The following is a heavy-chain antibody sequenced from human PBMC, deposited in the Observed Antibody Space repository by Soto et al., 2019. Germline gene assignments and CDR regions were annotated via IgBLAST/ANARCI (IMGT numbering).Heavy chain of an antibody. Sequence: SETLSLTFAVSGYSISSGYYWGWTRQPPGKGLEWIGSIYHSGSTYYNPSLKSRVTISVDTSKNQFSLKLSSVTAADTAVYYCARDMSTGGMDVWGQGTTVTVSS. V-gene: IGHV4-38-2*02. CDR3: ARDMSTGGMDV. J-gene: IGHJ6*02. D-gene: IGHD7-27*01. CDR2: IYHSGST. CDR1: GYSISSGYY.